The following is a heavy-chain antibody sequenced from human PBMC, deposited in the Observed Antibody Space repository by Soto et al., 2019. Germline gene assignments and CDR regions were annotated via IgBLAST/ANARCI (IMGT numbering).Heavy chain of an antibody. D-gene: IGHD6-19*01. CDR1: GFTFSSYA. V-gene: IGHV3-30-3*01. CDR3: ARGGDSSGFGNWFDP. J-gene: IGHJ5*02. CDR2: ISYDGSNK. Sequence: QVQLVESGGGVVQPGRSLRLSCAASGFTFSSYAIHWVRQAPGKGLEWVAVISYDGSNKYYADSDSVKGRFTISRDNSKNKLYLQMNSLRAEDTAVYYCARGGDSSGFGNWFDPWGQGTLVTVSS.